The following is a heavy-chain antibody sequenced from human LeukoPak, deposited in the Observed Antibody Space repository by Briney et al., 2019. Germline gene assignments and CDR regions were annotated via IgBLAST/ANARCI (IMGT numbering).Heavy chain of an antibody. CDR1: GGSISSYY. CDR3: ARAPDLWTYYFDY. D-gene: IGHD1-14*01. Sequence: PETLSLTCTVSGGSISSYYWSWIRQPPGKGLEWIGYIYYSGSTNYNPSLKSRVTISVDTSKNQFSLKLSSVTAADTAVYYCARAPDLWTYYFDYWGQGTLVTVSS. V-gene: IGHV4-59*08. CDR2: IYYSGST. J-gene: IGHJ4*02.